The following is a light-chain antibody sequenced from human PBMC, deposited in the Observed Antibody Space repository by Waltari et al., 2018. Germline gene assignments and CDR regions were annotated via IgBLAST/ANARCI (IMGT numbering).Light chain of an antibody. Sequence: EIVLTQSPATLSLSPGERGTISCRASQSINNYLAWYQQRPGQAPRLRVYDSSTRAPGIPARFSGSGSGTDFTLTISSLEPEDIAVYYCQHRINWPSTFGQGTRLEIK. CDR3: QHRINWPST. CDR2: DSS. J-gene: IGKJ5*01. CDR1: QSINNY. V-gene: IGKV3-11*01.